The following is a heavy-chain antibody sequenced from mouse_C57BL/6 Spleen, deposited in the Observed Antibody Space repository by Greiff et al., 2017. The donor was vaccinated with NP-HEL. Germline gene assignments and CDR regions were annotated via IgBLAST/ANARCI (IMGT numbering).Heavy chain of an antibody. CDR2: ISYDGSN. CDR1: GYSITSGYY. D-gene: IGHD2-2*01. Sequence: EVQLQESGPGLVKPSQSLSLTCSVTGYSITSGYYWNWIRQFPGNKLEWMGYISYDGSNNYNPSLKNRISITRDTSKNQFFLKLNSVTTEDTATYYCARDGYLLFAYWGQGTLVTVSA. J-gene: IGHJ3*01. V-gene: IGHV3-6*01. CDR3: ARDGYLLFAY.